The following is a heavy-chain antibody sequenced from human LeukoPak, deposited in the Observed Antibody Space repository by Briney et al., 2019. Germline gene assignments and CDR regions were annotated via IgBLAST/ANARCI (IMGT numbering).Heavy chain of an antibody. D-gene: IGHD2-15*01. V-gene: IGHV3-74*01. Sequence: GSLSLSCAASGFSFSTYWMHWARQAPGKGLVWVSRISTDGSITNYADSMKGRFTISRDNAKNTLYLQMNSLRAEDTAVYYCARGGSGIDYWGQGTLVTVSS. CDR3: ARGGSGIDY. CDR2: ISTDGSIT. J-gene: IGHJ4*02. CDR1: GFSFSTYW.